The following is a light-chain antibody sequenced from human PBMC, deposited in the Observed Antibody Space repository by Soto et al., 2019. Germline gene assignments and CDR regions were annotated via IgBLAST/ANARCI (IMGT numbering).Light chain of an antibody. CDR2: LGS. V-gene: IGKV2-28*01. J-gene: IGKJ2*01. CDR1: QSLLHNNGYNY. Sequence: EIVMTQSPLSLPVTPGEPASISCRSSQSLLHNNGYNYLDWYLQKPGQSPQLLIYLGSNRASGVPDRFSGSGSGTDFTLKINRVEAEDVGVYYCMQTLQTPPTFGQGTKLEIK. CDR3: MQTLQTPPT.